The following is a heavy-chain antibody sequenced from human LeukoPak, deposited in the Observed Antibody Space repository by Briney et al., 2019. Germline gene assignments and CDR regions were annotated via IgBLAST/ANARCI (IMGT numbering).Heavy chain of an antibody. CDR2: IYYSGST. CDR3: AREVQVAAAGTRANWFDP. J-gene: IGHJ5*02. V-gene: IGHV4-31*03. Sequence: SETLSLTCTVSGASISSGGYYWSWIRQHPGKGLEWIGYIYYSGSTYYNPSLKSRVTISVDTSKNQFSLKLSSVTAADTAVYYCAREVQVAAAGTRANWFDPWGQGTLVTVSS. D-gene: IGHD6-13*01. CDR1: GASISSGGYY.